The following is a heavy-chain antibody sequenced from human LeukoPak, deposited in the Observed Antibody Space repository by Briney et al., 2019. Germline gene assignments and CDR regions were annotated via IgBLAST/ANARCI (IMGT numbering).Heavy chain of an antibody. J-gene: IGHJ3*02. Sequence: PGGSLRLSCAVSGFTLTTYAMHWVRQAPGKGLEWVAMFSYDGSIRYNADSVQGRFTISRDTSQNTLDLQMDSLRPDDTAVYYCARGYQPYDDAFDIWGHGTLVTVSS. CDR1: GFTLTTYA. CDR2: FSYDGSIR. D-gene: IGHD3-16*01. V-gene: IGHV3-30*01. CDR3: ARGYQPYDDAFDI.